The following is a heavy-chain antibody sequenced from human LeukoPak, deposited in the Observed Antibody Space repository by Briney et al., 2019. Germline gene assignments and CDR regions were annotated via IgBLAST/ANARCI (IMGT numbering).Heavy chain of an antibody. J-gene: IGHJ5*02. D-gene: IGHD3-22*01. CDR1: GGSISSYY. CDR2: IYYSGST. CDR3: ARVSYYDSSGYNWFDP. Sequence: SETLSLTCTVSGGSISSYYWSWIRQPPGKGLEWIGYIYYSGSTNYNPSLKSRVPISVDTSKNQFSLKLSSVTAADTAVYYCARVSYYDSSGYNWFDPWGQGTLVTVSS. V-gene: IGHV4-59*01.